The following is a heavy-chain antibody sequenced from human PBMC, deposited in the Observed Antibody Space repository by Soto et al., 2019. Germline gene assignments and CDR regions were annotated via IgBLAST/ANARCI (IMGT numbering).Heavy chain of an antibody. CDR1: GFTFSSYA. CDR2: ISSNGGST. Sequence: GGSLRLSCSASGFTFSSYAMHWVRQAPGKGLEYVSAISSNGGSTYYADSVKGRFTISRDNSKNTLYLQMSSLRAEDTAVYYCVKGKRLWLRWPGGMDVWGQGTTVTVS. D-gene: IGHD5-12*01. V-gene: IGHV3-64D*06. CDR3: VKGKRLWLRWPGGMDV. J-gene: IGHJ6*02.